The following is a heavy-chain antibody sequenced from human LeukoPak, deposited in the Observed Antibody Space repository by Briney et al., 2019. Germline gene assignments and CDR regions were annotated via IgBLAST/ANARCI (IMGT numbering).Heavy chain of an antibody. D-gene: IGHD6-19*01. Sequence: PSETLSLTCTVSGGSISSYYWSWIRQPPGKGLEWIGYMYYSGSTNYNPSLKSRVTISVDTSKNQFSLKLSSVTAADTAVYYCARGAVAYYCFDNWGQGTLVTVSS. CDR3: ARGAVAYYCFDN. CDR1: GGSISSYY. CDR2: MYYSGST. V-gene: IGHV4-59*01. J-gene: IGHJ4*02.